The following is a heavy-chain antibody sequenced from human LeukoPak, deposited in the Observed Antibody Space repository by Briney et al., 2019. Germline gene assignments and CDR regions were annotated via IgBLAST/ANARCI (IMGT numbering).Heavy chain of an antibody. D-gene: IGHD3-22*01. V-gene: IGHV4-38-2*02. CDR2: IYHSGNT. CDR3: ATQSGSLGDYFDY. J-gene: IGHJ4*02. Sequence: SETLSLTCTVSGYSINSGNYWGWIRQPPGKGLEWIGSIYHSGNTYYDPSFKSRVTMSVHTSKNQFSLNLSSVTAADTAVYYCATQSGSLGDYFDYWGQGTLVTVSS. CDR1: GYSINSGNY.